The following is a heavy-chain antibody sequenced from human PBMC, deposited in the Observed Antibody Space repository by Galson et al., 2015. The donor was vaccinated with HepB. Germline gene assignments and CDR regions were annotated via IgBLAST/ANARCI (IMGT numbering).Heavy chain of an antibody. CDR3: AKENYDSSGPSLGAFDI. D-gene: IGHD3-22*01. J-gene: IGHJ3*02. CDR1: GFTFDDYA. CDR2: ISWNSGSI. V-gene: IGHV3-9*01. Sequence: SLRLSCAASGFTFDDYAMHWVRQAPGKGLEWVSGISWNSGSIGYADSVKGRFTISRDNAKNSLYLQMNSLRAEDTALYYCAKENYDSSGPSLGAFDIWGQGTMVTVSS.